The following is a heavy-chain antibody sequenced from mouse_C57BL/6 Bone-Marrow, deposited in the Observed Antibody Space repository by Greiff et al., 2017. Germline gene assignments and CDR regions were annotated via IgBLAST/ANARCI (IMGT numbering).Heavy chain of an antibody. CDR2: IDPANGNT. CDR3: ARGRFAY. V-gene: IGHV14-3*01. J-gene: IGHJ3*01. CDR1: GFNIKNSY. Sequence: VQLKQSVAELVRPGASVKLSCTASGFNIKNSYMHWVKQRPEQGLEWIGRIDPANGNTKYDPQFQGQATITADTYYNTAYLHLSSLTSEDTAIYYCARGRFAYWGQGTLVTVSA. D-gene: IGHD3-3*01.